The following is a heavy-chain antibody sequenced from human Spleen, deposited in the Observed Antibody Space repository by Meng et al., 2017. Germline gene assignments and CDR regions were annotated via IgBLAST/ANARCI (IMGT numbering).Heavy chain of an antibody. CDR1: GYTFTGYY. J-gene: IGHJ4*02. D-gene: IGHD7-27*01. CDR3: ARANLGSADY. V-gene: IGHV1-2*06. Sequence: QVQLVQSGAEVKKPGASGKVSCKASGYTFTGYYMHWLRQAPGQGLEWVGRITPSSGGTTYAQKFQGRVTMTRDTSISTAYMELSSLKSDDAAIYYCARANLGSADYWGQGTLVTVSS. CDR2: ITPSSGGT.